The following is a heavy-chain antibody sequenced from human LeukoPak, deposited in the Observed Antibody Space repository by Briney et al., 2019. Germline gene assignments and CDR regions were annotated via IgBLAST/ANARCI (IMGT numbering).Heavy chain of an antibody. CDR3: ARGGARSREGYNSELDN. D-gene: IGHD5-24*01. Sequence: SETLSLTCAVEGVFISSGYHWGWIRQPPGKGLEWIGTVCHGVTYYDPSLKSRVSISADTSKNLFSLNLSSVTAADTAVYYWARGGARSREGYNSELDNWGQGTLVTVSS. CDR1: GVFISSGYH. J-gene: IGHJ4*02. CDR2: VCHGVT. V-gene: IGHV4-38-2*01.